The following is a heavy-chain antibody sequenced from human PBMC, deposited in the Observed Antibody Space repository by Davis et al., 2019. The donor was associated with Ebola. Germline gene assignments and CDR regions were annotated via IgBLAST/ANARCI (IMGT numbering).Heavy chain of an antibody. CDR2: IYYSGST. V-gene: IGHV4-59*01. D-gene: IGHD6-6*01. CDR3: ARSGQIAARQGFDYYYYMDV. J-gene: IGHJ6*03. Sequence: PSETLSLTCTVSGGSISSYYWSWIRQPPGKGLEWIGYIYYSGSTNYNPSLKSRVTISVDTSKNQFSLKLSSVTAADTAVYYCARSGQIAARQGFDYYYYMDVWGKGTTVTVSS. CDR1: GGSISSYY.